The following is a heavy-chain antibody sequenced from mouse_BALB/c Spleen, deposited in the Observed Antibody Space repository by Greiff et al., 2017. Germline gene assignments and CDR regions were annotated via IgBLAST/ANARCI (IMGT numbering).Heavy chain of an antibody. CDR1: GYTFTSYY. J-gene: IGHJ4*01. Sequence: QVQLQQSGPELVKPGASVKMSCKASGYTFTSYYIHWVKQRPGQGLEWIGWIYPGDGSTKYNEKFKGKTTLTADKSSSTAYMLLSSLTSEDSAVYYCARSGYYGSSYRDAMDYWGQGTSVTVSS. CDR2: IYPGDGST. D-gene: IGHD1-1*01. V-gene: IGHV1S56*01. CDR3: ARSGYYGSSYRDAMDY.